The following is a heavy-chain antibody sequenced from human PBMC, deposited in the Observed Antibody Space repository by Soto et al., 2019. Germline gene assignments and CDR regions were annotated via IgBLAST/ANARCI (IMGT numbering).Heavy chain of an antibody. CDR2: ISYDGTNK. CDR1: GFTFSTYG. Sequence: GGSLRLSCAASGFTFSTYGMHWVRQAPGKGLEWVAIISYDGTNKYYADSVTGRFTISRDNSNNTLYLQMTSQRAEDTAVYYCAKPQGNYDFWSGMDVWGQGTTVTVSS. CDR3: AKPQGNYDFWSGMDV. D-gene: IGHD3-3*01. V-gene: IGHV3-30*18. J-gene: IGHJ6*02.